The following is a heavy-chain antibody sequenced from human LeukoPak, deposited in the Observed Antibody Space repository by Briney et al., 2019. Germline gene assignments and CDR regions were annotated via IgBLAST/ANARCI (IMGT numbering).Heavy chain of an antibody. J-gene: IGHJ4*02. CDR3: ARDLYYYDSSGYWSGFDY. D-gene: IGHD3-22*01. CDR2: MYYSGTT. V-gene: IGHV4-59*01. Sequence: SETLSLTCTVSGGSISSYYWSWIRQPPGKGLEWLGYMYYSGTTNYNPSLKSRVTISVDTSKNQFSLKLSSVTAADTAVYYCARDLYYYDSSGYWSGFDYWGQGTLVTVSS. CDR1: GGSISSYY.